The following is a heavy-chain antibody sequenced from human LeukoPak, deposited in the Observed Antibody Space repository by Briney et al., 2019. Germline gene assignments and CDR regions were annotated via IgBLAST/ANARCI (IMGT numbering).Heavy chain of an antibody. D-gene: IGHD3-10*01. J-gene: IGHJ4*02. V-gene: IGHV3-53*01. CDR1: GFTVSSNY. Sequence: GGSLRLSCAASGFTVSSNYMSWVRQAPGKGLEWVSIIYSGGSTFYADSVKGRFTISRDNSKNTLYLQMNSLRAEDTAVYYCARDQEDSSSSRSYYYGSGSYYNWGQGTLVTVSS. CDR3: ARDQEDSSSSRSYYYGSGSYYN. CDR2: IYSGGST.